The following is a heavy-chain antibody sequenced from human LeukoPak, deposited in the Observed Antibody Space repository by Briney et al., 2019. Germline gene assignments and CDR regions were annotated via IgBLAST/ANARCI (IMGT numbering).Heavy chain of an antibody. Sequence: GGSLRLSCAASGFTFSSYSMNWVRQAPGKGLEWVSSISSSSSYIYYADSVKGRFTISRDNAKNSLYLQMNSLRAEDTAVYYWAKARITIFGGVILPYFDYWGQEPLVTVSS. CDR3: AKARITIFGGVILPYFDY. CDR2: ISSSSSYI. J-gene: IGHJ4*02. D-gene: IGHD3-3*01. CDR1: GFTFSSYS. V-gene: IGHV3-21*04.